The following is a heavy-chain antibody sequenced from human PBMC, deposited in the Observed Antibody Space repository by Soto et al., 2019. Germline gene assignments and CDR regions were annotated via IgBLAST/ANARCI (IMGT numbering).Heavy chain of an antibody. D-gene: IGHD6-6*01. V-gene: IGHV5-51*01. CDR2: IYPGDSDT. Sequence: PGESLKISCKGSGYSFTSYWIGWVRQMPGKGLEWMGIIYPGDSDTRYSPSFQGQVTISADKSISTAYLQWSSLKASDTAMYYCARLKGKQYSSSSNWFDPWGQGTLVTVSS. CDR1: GYSFTSYW. CDR3: ARLKGKQYSSSSNWFDP. J-gene: IGHJ5*02.